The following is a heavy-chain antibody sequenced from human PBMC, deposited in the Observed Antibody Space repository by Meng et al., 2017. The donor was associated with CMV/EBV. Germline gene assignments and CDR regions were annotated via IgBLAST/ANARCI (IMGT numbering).Heavy chain of an antibody. CDR2: IIPIFGTA. Sequence: SVKVSCKASGGTFSSYAISWVRQAPGQGLEWMGGIIPIFGTANYAQKFQGRVTIAADKSTSTAYMELSSLRSEDTAVYYCARVLERVGYCSSTSCPQGFRGMDVWGQGTTVTVSS. J-gene: IGHJ6*02. CDR1: GGTFSSYA. D-gene: IGHD2-2*03. CDR3: ARVLERVGYCSSTSCPQGFRGMDV. V-gene: IGHV1-69*06.